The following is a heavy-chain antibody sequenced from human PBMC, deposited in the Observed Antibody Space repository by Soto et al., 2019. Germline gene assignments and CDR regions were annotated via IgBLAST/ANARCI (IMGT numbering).Heavy chain of an antibody. V-gene: IGHV1-18*01. J-gene: IGHJ5*02. D-gene: IGHD3-3*01. Sequence: GASVKVSCKASGYTFTSYGISWVRQAPGQGLEWMGWISAYNGNTNYAQKLQGRVTMTTDTSTSTAYMELRSLRSDDTAVYYCARGHYDFWSGHNNWFDPWGQGTLVTVSS. CDR1: GYTFTSYG. CDR2: ISAYNGNT. CDR3: ARGHYDFWSGHNNWFDP.